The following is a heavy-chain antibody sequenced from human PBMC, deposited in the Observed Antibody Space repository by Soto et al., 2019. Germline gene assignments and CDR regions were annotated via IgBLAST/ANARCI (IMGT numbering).Heavy chain of an antibody. J-gene: IGHJ3*02. CDR3: AGSGYRFCSGGSFYQPSHSFDI. V-gene: IGHV4-30-2*01. Sequence: PSETLSLTCAVSGGSISSGGYSWSWIRQPPGKGLEWIGYIYHSGSTYYNPSLKSRVTISVDRSKNQFSLQLSSVTAADTAVYYCAGSGYRFCSGGSFYQPSHSFDIWGQGTMVTVSS. CDR1: GGSISSGGYS. D-gene: IGHD2-15*01. CDR2: IYHSGST.